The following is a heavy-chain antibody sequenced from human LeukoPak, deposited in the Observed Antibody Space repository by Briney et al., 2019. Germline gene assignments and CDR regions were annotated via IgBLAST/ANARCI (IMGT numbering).Heavy chain of an antibody. J-gene: IGHJ4*02. CDR1: GFTFSNSA. CDR3: ARGVAISSSGWYDTFDY. V-gene: IGHV3-64*02. D-gene: IGHD6-19*01. CDR2: ISTNGDRT. Sequence: GGSLRLSCAASGFTFSNSAMYWVRQAPGKGLEFVSVISTNGDRTYYADSVKGRFTISRDNSKNTLYLQMGSLRADDMAVYYCARGVAISSSGWYDTFDYWGQGALVTVSS.